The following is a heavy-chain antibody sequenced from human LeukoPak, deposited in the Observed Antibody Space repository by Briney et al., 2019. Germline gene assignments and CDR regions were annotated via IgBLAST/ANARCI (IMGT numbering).Heavy chain of an antibody. D-gene: IGHD3-16*01. J-gene: IGHJ4*02. Sequence: GGSLELSCAASGFTFSSYAMSWGREAPGKGLEWVSAISGSGGSTYYADSVKGRFTLSSDSSRNTVYFQLNNLRVEDTAIYYCARASWVSSTDAVRWGQGTLVAVAS. V-gene: IGHV3-23*01. CDR2: ISGSGGST. CDR3: ARASWVSSTDAVR. CDR1: GFTFSSYA.